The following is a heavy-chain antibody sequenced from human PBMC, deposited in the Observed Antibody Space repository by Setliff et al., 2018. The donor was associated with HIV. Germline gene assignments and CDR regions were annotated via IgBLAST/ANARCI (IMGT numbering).Heavy chain of an antibody. V-gene: IGHV1-18*01. CDR2: ISGYSGHT. CDR3: AREHSTTWPYFDF. CDR1: GYTFSDYD. J-gene: IGHJ4*02. D-gene: IGHD6-13*01. Sequence: ASVKVSCKASGYTFSDYDVAWVRQAPGQGLEWMGWISGYSGHTSYAQKIQGRVTMTTDTSTSTAYMGLRSLRSDDTAVYFCAREHSTTWPYFDFWGQGTLVT.